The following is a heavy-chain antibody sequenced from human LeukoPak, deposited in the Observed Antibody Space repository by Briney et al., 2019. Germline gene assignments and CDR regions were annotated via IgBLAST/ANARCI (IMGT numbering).Heavy chain of an antibody. Sequence: SETLSLTCAVSGGSIMNGPHCWHWIRQPAGKGLEWVGRIYISGGTYYNPSLKSRVTISIDKSKNQFSLDLSSVTAADTAVYYCARWSYGDVDALDVWGEGTMVTVSS. CDR3: ARWSYGDVDALDV. CDR2: IYISGGT. J-gene: IGHJ3*01. CDR1: GGSIMNGPHC. D-gene: IGHD4-17*01. V-gene: IGHV4-61*02.